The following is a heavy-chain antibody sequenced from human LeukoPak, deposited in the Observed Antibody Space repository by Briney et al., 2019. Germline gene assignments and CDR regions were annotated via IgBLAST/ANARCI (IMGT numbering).Heavy chain of an antibody. J-gene: IGHJ4*02. CDR2: ISSSRIFTT. V-gene: IGHV3-11*05. Sequence: GGSLRLSCAASGFTFRDHYMSWVRQAPGQGLEWCSYISSSRIFTTNYADSVRCRFTISRDNAKNSLYLQMNSLRVDDTAVYYCAREYGSGSYFDYWGQGTLVTVSS. CDR1: GFTFRDHY. D-gene: IGHD3-10*01. CDR3: AREYGSGSYFDY.